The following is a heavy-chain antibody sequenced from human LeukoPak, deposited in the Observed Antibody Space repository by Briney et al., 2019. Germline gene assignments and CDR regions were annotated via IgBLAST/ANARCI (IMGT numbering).Heavy chain of an antibody. CDR1: GFTFSNAW. V-gene: IGHV3-15*01. CDR3: TTGEVWWKQDF. CDR2: IKRKSDGGTT. J-gene: IGHJ4*02. D-gene: IGHD5-18*01. Sequence: GGSLRLSCAASGFTFSNAWINWVRQAPGKGLEWVGRIKRKSDGGTTDYAAPVKGRLTISRDDSENTLYLEMNSLKTEDTAVYYRTTGEVWWKQDFWGQGTLVTVSS.